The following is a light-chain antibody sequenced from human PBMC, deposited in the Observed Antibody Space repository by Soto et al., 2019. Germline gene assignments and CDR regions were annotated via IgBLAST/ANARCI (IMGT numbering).Light chain of an antibody. CDR2: EVT. Sequence: QSALTQPASVSGSPGQSITISCTGTSSDVGGYNYVSWYQQHPGKAPKVIIYEVTHRPSGVSSRFSGSRSVNTASLTISGLQAEDEADYYCSSWTSDSTPVFGSGTKVTVL. J-gene: IGLJ1*01. CDR3: SSWTSDSTPV. CDR1: SSDVGGYNY. V-gene: IGLV2-14*01.